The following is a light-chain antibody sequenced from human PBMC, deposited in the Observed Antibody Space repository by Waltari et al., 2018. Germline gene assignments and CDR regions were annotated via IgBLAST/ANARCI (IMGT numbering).Light chain of an antibody. CDR3: MQGLHPPLT. V-gene: IGKV2-29*02. Sequence: DIVMTQTPLSLSVTPGQPAAISCKSSQSLLHSDGKTYLFWYLQKPGQSPQLLIYDVSSRFAGVPDRFSGSGLGPDFTLKISRVEAEDVGVYYCMQGLHPPLTFGPGTKVEIK. CDR2: DVS. CDR1: QSLLHSDGKTY. J-gene: IGKJ3*01.